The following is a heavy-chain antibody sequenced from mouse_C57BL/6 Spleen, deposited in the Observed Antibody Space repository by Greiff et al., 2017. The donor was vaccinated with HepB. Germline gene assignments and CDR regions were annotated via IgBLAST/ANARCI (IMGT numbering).Heavy chain of an antibody. CDR3: ARYDYGGFDY. CDR1: GYSITSGYY. V-gene: IGHV3-6*01. J-gene: IGHJ2*01. D-gene: IGHD2-4*01. CDR2: ISYDGSN. Sequence: DVKLQESGPGLVKPSQSLSLTCSVTGYSITSGYYWNWIRQFPGNKLEWMGYISYDGSNNYNPSLKNRISITRDTSKNQFFLKLNSVTTEDTATYYCARYDYGGFDYWGQGTTLTVSS.